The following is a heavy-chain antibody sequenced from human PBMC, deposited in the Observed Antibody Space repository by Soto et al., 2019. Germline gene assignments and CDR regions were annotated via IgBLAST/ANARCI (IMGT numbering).Heavy chain of an antibody. CDR1: GFTFDDYA. Sequence: EVQLVESGGGLVQPGRSLRLSCAASGFTFDDYAMHWVRQAPGKGLEWVSGISWNSGSIGYADSVKGRFTISRDNAKNSLYLQMNSLRAEDTALYYCAKDIAAAAGLSAFDYWGQGTLVTVSS. J-gene: IGHJ4*02. D-gene: IGHD6-13*01. CDR3: AKDIAAAAGLSAFDY. V-gene: IGHV3-9*01. CDR2: ISWNSGSI.